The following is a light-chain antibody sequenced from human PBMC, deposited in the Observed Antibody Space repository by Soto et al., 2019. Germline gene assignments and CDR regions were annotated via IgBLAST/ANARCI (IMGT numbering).Light chain of an antibody. CDR2: DVS. V-gene: IGLV2-14*01. CDR3: SSYSSSSTLVV. J-gene: IGLJ2*01. CDR1: SSDVGRYNY. Sequence: QSALTQPASVSGSPGQSITISCTGTSSDVGRYNYVSWYQQHPGKAPKLMIYDVSNRPSGVSNRFSGSKSGYTASLTISGLQAEDEADYYCSSYSSSSTLVVFGGGTKLTVL.